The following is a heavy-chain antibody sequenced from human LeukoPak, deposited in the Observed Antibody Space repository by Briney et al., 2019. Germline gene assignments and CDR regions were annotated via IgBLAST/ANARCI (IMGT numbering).Heavy chain of an antibody. V-gene: IGHV3-15*04. CDR2: IESKTDGGTT. Sequence: GGSLRLSCAASGFSFSDAWMSWVRQIPGKGLEWVGRIESKTDGGTTDYAAPVKGRFTISRDDSTNTLYLQMNSLKCEDTAVYYCTAYGSGRKFDYWGQGTLVTVSS. D-gene: IGHD3-10*01. CDR3: TAYGSGRKFDY. J-gene: IGHJ4*02. CDR1: GFSFSDAW.